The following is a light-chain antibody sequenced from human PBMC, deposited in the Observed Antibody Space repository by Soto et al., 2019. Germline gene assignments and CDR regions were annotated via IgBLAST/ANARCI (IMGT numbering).Light chain of an antibody. Sequence: QSVLTQPPSASGSLGQSVTISCTGTSSDIGGYKYVFWYQQHPGKAPKLMIYEVSQRPSGVPDRFSGSKSGNTASLTVSGLQADDEADYYCCSYAGSKHVIFGGGTKVTVL. CDR2: EVS. CDR1: SSDIGGYKY. CDR3: CSYAGSKHVI. V-gene: IGLV2-8*01. J-gene: IGLJ2*01.